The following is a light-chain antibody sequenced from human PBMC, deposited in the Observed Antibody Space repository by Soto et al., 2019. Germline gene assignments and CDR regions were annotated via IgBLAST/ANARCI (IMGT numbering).Light chain of an antibody. Sequence: EVLLTQSPGTLSLSPGERATLSCRASQSVSSNYLAWYQQKSGQAPRLLIYGASNRATGIPDRFSGSGSGTDFTLTIRRLEHEDFAVYYCQQYATSPRTFGQGTKVEFK. CDR2: GAS. J-gene: IGKJ1*01. V-gene: IGKV3-20*01. CDR1: QSVSSNY. CDR3: QQYATSPRT.